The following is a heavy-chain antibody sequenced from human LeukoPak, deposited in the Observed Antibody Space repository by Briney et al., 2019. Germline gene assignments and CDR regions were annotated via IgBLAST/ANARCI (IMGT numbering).Heavy chain of an antibody. D-gene: IGHD5-18*01. Sequence: GASVQVSCKASGCTVTGCYMQWVRPAPGQGREGMGWIKPNSCSTKYAQKSEGRVTRTRGTSISTAYMELSRLRSDDPAVYYRARVGRVYSYGSGDYWGQGTLVTVSS. CDR3: ARVGRVYSYGSGDY. CDR2: IKPNSCST. V-gene: IGHV1-2*02. J-gene: IGHJ4*02. CDR1: GCTVTGCY.